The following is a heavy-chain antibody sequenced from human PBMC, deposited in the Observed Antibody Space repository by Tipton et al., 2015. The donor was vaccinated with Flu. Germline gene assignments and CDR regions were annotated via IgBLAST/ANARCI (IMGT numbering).Heavy chain of an antibody. D-gene: IGHD3-3*01. CDR3: ARELHTGFYDLWDP. CDR1: GGSINSSSYY. Sequence: LRLSCTVSGGSINSSSYYWGWIRQPPGKGLEWIGSLHYRGSTYYNPPLKTRVTISGDTSKNQFFLRVDSVTAADTAVYFCARELHTGFYDLWDPWGQGKLVVVSS. CDR2: LHYRGST. V-gene: IGHV4-39*07. J-gene: IGHJ5*02.